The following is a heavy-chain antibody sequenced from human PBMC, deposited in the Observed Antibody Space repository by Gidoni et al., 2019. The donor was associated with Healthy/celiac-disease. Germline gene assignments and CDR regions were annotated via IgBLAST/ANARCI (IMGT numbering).Heavy chain of an antibody. CDR3: ARERGSGSYSGWQGAAFDI. V-gene: IGHV3-48*01. Sequence: EVQLVESGGGLVQPGGSLRLSCAASGFTFSSYSMNWVRQAPGKGLEWGSYISSSSSTIYYADSVKGRFTISRDNAKNSLYLQMNSLRAEDTAVYYCARERGSGSYSGWQGAAFDIWGQGTMVTVSS. CDR2: ISSSSSTI. J-gene: IGHJ3*02. D-gene: IGHD3-10*01. CDR1: GFTFSSYS.